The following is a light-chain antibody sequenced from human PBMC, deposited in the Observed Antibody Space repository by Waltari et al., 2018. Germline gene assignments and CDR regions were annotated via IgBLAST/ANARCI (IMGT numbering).Light chain of an antibody. CDR1: SSDVGAYNY. J-gene: IGLJ3*02. CDR3: SSFTTTNSWL. V-gene: IGLV2-14*01. CDR2: EVS. Sequence: QSALTQPASVSGSPGQSITISCSGSSSDVGAYNYVSWYHQHPGKAPKLLISEVSNRPSGVSNLFSGSKSGNTASLTISGLQAEDEADYYCSSFTTTNSWLFGGGTKVTVL.